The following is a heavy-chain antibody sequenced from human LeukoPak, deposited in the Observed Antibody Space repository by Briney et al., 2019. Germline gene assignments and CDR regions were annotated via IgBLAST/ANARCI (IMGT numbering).Heavy chain of an antibody. J-gene: IGHJ3*02. CDR3: AREFCSGANCYPMGAFDM. CDR1: GFTFSRYW. D-gene: IGHD2-15*01. V-gene: IGHV3-7*01. Sequence: GGSQRLSCAASGFTFSRYWMSWVRQAPGKGLEWVANIEQDGSEKYYVDSVKGRFTISRANVKNSLYLQMNSLRAEHTAVYYCAREFCSGANCYPMGAFDMWGQGTMVTVSS. CDR2: IEQDGSEK.